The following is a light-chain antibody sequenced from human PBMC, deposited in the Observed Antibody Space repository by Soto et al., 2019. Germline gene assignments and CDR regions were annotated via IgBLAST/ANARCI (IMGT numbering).Light chain of an antibody. CDR3: TSYTSSSSQV. CDR1: SSDVGGYNY. CDR2: EVT. Sequence: QSALTQPPSASGSPGQSVTISCTGTSSDVGGYNYVSWYQQHPGKAPKLMIFEVTERPSGVSNRFSGSKSGNTASLTISGLQAEDEADYYCTSYTSSSSQVFGTGTKVTVL. V-gene: IGLV2-14*01. J-gene: IGLJ1*01.